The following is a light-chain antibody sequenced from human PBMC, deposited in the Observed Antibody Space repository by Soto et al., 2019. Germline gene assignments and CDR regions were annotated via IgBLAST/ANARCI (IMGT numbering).Light chain of an antibody. CDR2: GAS. CDR3: QQYNNWPPHT. V-gene: IGKV3-15*01. CDR1: QSVSSK. J-gene: IGKJ2*01. Sequence: EIVMTQSPATLSVSPGERATLSCRSSQSVSSKLAWYQHKPGQAPRLLIYGASTRATGIPARFSGSGSGTDFTVTISSLQSEDFAVYYCQQYNNWPPHTFGHGTKLEIK.